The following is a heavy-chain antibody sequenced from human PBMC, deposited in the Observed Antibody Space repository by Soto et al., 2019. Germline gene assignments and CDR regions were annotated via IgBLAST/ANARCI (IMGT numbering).Heavy chain of an antibody. CDR2: INPNSGGT. D-gene: IGHD2-2*01. CDR3: ARDRRYCSSTSCPYYYGMDV. CDR1: GYTFTGYY. Sequence: AAVKVSCKASGYTFTGYYMHWVRQAPGQGLEWMGWINPNSGGTNYAQKFQGWVTMTRDTSISTAYMELSRLRSDDTAVYYCARDRRYCSSTSCPYYYGMDVWGQGTTVTVSS. V-gene: IGHV1-2*04. J-gene: IGHJ6*02.